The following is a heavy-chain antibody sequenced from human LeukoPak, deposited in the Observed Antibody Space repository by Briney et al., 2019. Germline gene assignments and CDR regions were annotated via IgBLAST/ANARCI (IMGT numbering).Heavy chain of an antibody. CDR3: AKLGARSLTSGSSTFDY. J-gene: IGHJ4*02. Sequence: PGRSLRLSCAASGFTFSSYAMHWVRQAPGKGLEWVAVISYDGSDKYYADSVKGRFTISRDNSKNTLYLQMNSLRAEDTAVYYCAKLGARSLTSGSSTFDYWGQGTLVTVSS. D-gene: IGHD1-26*01. CDR1: GFTFSSYA. CDR2: ISYDGSDK. V-gene: IGHV3-30-3*02.